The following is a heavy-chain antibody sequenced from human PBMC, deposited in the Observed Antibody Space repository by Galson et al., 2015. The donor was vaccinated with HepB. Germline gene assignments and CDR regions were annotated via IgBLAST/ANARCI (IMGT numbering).Heavy chain of an antibody. J-gene: IGHJ4*02. Sequence: SLRLSCAASGLTVRSNYMSWVRQAPGKGLEWISVIYTGGSTYYAGSVKGRFTISRDNSKNTVYLQMNSLRAEDTAVYYCARFCSYGVCYDYFDYWGQGTLVTVSS. CDR3: ARFCSYGVCYDYFDY. CDR1: GLTVRSNY. D-gene: IGHD2-8*01. V-gene: IGHV3-66*01. CDR2: IYTGGST.